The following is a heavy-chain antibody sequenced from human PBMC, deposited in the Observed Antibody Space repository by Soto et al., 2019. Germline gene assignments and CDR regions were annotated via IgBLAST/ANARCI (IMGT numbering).Heavy chain of an antibody. D-gene: IGHD5-12*01. J-gene: IGHJ3*02. Sequence: QVQLQESGPGLVKPSETLSLTCTVSGGSISSYYWSWIRQPPGKGLEWIGYIYYSGSTNYNPSLKRRVTIAVDTSKNQFSLKLSSVTAADTAVYYCAREDIRGVGAFDIWGQGTMVTVSS. CDR3: AREDIRGVGAFDI. V-gene: IGHV4-59*01. CDR2: IYYSGST. CDR1: GGSISSYY.